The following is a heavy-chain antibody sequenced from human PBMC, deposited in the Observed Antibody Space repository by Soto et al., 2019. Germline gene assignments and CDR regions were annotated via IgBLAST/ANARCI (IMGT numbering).Heavy chain of an antibody. CDR2: INPSGGST. J-gene: IGHJ6*03. V-gene: IGHV1-46*03. CDR3: ARDPYYGSGSYYNSIRYYYYMDV. D-gene: IGHD3-10*01. Sequence: ASVKVSCKASGYTFTSYYMHWVRQAPGQGLEWMGIINPSGGSTSYAQKFQGRVTMTRDTSTGTVYMELSSLRSEDTAVYYCARDPYYGSGSYYNSIRYYYYMDVWGKGTTVTVSS. CDR1: GYTFTSYY.